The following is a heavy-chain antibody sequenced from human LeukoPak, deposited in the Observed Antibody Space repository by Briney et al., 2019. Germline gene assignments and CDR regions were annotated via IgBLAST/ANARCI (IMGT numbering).Heavy chain of an antibody. CDR2: IYHSGST. V-gene: IGHV4-30-2*01. J-gene: IGHJ4*02. CDR1: GGSISSGGYY. Sequence: PSETLSLTCTVSGGSISSGGYYWSWIRQPPGKGLEWIGYIYHSGSTYYNPSLKSRVTISVDRSKNQFSLKLSSVTAADTAVYYCARDKMGGATAVLDYWGQGTLVTVSS. CDR3: ARDKMGGATAVLDY. D-gene: IGHD1-26*01.